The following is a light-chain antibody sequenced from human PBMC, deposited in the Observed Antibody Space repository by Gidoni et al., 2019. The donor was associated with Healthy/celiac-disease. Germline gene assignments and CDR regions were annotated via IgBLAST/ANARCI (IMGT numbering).Light chain of an antibody. V-gene: IGKV1-39*01. CDR3: QQSYSTPPWT. CDR1: QSISSN. CDR2: ADS. J-gene: IGKJ1*01. Sequence: IQLIQSPSSLSASVGDRVTITCRASQSISSNLNWYQQKPGKAPKLLIYADSSLQSGVPSRFSGSGSGTDDTLTISSLQPEDFATYYCQQSYSTPPWTFGQGTKVEIK.